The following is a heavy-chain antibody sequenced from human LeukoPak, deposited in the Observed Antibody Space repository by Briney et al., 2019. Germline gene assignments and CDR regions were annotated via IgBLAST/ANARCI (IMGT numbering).Heavy chain of an antibody. CDR3: ARVLHYYDSSEAFDY. D-gene: IGHD3-22*01. J-gene: IGHJ4*02. CDR2: ISGSGGST. CDR1: GFTFTSYG. Sequence: GGSLRLSCAASGFTFTSYGMSWVRQVRQAPGKGLEWVSTISGSGGSTYYADSVKGRFTISRDNSKNTLYLQMNSLRAEDTAVYYCARVLHYYDSSEAFDYWGQGTLVTVSS. V-gene: IGHV3-23*01.